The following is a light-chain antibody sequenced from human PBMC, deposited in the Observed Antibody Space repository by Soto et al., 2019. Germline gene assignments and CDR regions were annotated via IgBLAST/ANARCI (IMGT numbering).Light chain of an antibody. Sequence: QSALTQPRSVSGSPGQSVTISCTGTSSDVGGYNCVSWYQQHPGKAPQLIIYDVTQRPSGVPDCFSGSKSGNTASLSISGLQAEDEADYYCCSHSASYTFVFGTGTKVTVL. J-gene: IGLJ1*01. CDR2: DVT. CDR3: CSHSASYTFV. CDR1: SSDVGGYNC. V-gene: IGLV2-11*01.